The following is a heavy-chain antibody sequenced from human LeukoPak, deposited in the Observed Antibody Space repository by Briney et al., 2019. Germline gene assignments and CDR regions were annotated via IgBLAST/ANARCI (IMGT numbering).Heavy chain of an antibody. V-gene: IGHV5-51*01. J-gene: IGHJ3*02. CDR3: ARHLRLGGSRLIRTSSNAFDI. Sequence: GESLKISCKGSGYRFTSYWIGWVRQMPGKGLEWMGIIYPGDSDTRYSPSFQGQVTISADKSISTAYLQWSSLKASDTAMYYCARHLRLGGSRLIRTSSNAFDIWGQGTMVTVSS. CDR2: IYPGDSDT. D-gene: IGHD2-2*01. CDR1: GYRFTSYW.